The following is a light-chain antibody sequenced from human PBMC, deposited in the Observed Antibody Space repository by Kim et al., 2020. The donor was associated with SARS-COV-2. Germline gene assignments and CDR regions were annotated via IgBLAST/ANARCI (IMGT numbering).Light chain of an antibody. CDR1: QSVLHSSNSNNY. V-gene: IGKV4-1*01. CDR2: WAS. Sequence: DIVMTQSPDSLAVSLGERDTINCRSSQSVLHSSNSNNYLAWYQQKPGQPPKLLIYWASTRESGVPDRFSGSGSGSDFTLTISRLQAEDVAVYYCQQYYSTPYTFGQGTK. CDR3: QQYYSTPYT. J-gene: IGKJ2*01.